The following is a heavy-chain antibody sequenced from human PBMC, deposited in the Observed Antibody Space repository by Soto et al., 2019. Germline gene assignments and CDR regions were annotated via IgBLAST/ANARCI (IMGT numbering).Heavy chain of an antibody. CDR2: IYSGGSA. V-gene: IGHV3-66*01. D-gene: IGHD3-10*01. Sequence: EVQLVESGGGLVQPGGSLRLSCAASGFTVSSNYMSWVRQAPGKGLERVSVIYSGGSAYYVDSVKGRFTISRDNSKHTLYLHMNSQRAEHTAVYNCARDSGRGLFDYWGQGTLVSVSS. CDR1: GFTVSSNY. J-gene: IGHJ4*02. CDR3: ARDSGRGLFDY.